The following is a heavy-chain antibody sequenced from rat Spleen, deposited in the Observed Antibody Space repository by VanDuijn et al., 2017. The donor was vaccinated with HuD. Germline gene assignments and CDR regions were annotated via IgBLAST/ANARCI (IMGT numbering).Heavy chain of an antibody. CDR2: ISYDGSST. Sequence: EVQLVESDGGLVQPGRSLKLSCAASGFTFSDYNMAWVRQAPKKGLEWVATISYDGSSTYYRDSVKGRFTISRDNAKSTLYLQMDSLRSEETATYYCARHAPGYGVMDAWGQGASVTFSS. CDR1: GFTFSDYN. D-gene: IGHD4-3*01. CDR3: ARHAPGYGVMDA. V-gene: IGHV5-7*01. J-gene: IGHJ4*01.